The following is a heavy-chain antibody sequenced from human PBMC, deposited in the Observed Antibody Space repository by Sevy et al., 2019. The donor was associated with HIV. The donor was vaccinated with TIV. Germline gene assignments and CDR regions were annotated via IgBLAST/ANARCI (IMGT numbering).Heavy chain of an antibody. J-gene: IGHJ4*02. CDR1: GFTFSSYA. D-gene: IGHD3-22*01. CDR2: ISGSGGST. CDR3: AKVERGYYYDSGGIDY. V-gene: IGHV3-23*01. Sequence: GGSLRLSCAASGFTFSSYAMSWVRQAPGKGLEWVSTISGSGGSTYYADSVKGRFTISRDNSKNTLYLQMNSLRAEDTAVYSCAKVERGYYYDSGGIDYWGQGTLVTVSS.